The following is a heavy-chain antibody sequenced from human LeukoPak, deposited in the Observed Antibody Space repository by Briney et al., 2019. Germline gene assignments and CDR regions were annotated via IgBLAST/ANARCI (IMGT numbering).Heavy chain of an antibody. J-gene: IGHJ5*02. D-gene: IGHD6-13*01. V-gene: IGHV3-30*02. CDR3: AKDIARQQLVPANWFDP. Sequence: GGSLRLSCAASGFTFSSYGMHWVLQAPGKGLEWVAFIRYDGSNKYYADSVKGRFTISRDNSKNTLYLQMNSLRAEDTAVYYCAKDIARQQLVPANWFDPWGQGTLVTVSS. CDR2: IRYDGSNK. CDR1: GFTFSSYG.